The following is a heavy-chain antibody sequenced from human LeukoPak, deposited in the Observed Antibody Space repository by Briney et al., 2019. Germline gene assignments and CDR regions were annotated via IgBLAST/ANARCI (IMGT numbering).Heavy chain of an antibody. J-gene: IGHJ5*02. D-gene: IGHD3-22*01. Sequence: ASVKVSCKASGGTFSSYAISWVRQAPGQGLEWMGGNIPIFGTANYAQKFQGRVTITADESTSTAYMELSSLRSEDTAVYYCARDPDYYDSSGYFEEYRFDPWGQGTLVTVSS. CDR1: GGTFSSYA. CDR2: NIPIFGTA. CDR3: ARDPDYYDSSGYFEEYRFDP. V-gene: IGHV1-69*13.